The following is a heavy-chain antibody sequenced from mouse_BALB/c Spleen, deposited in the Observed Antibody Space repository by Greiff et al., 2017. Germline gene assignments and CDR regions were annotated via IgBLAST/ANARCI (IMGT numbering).Heavy chain of an antibody. V-gene: IGHV5-6-5*01. Sequence: EVMLVESGGGLVKPGGSLKLSCAASGFTFSSYAMSWVRQTPEKRLEWVASISSGGSTYYPDSVKGRFTISRDNARNILYLQMSSLRSEDTAMYYCARGGNYEGGYAMDYWGQGTSVTVSS. J-gene: IGHJ4*01. CDR3: ARGGNYEGGYAMDY. D-gene: IGHD2-1*01. CDR1: GFTFSSYA. CDR2: ISSGGST.